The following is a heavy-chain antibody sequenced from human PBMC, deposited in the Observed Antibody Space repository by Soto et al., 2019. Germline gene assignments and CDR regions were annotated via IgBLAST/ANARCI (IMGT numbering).Heavy chain of an antibody. CDR2: IIPIFGTA. V-gene: IGHV1-69*13. CDR3: ARRADYYDSSGLDNWFDP. Sequence: SVKVSCKASGGTFSSYAISWVRQAPGQGLEWMGGIIPIFGTANYAQKFQGRVTITADESTSTAYMELSSLRSEDTAVYYCARRADYYDSSGLDNWFDPWGQGTLVTVSS. J-gene: IGHJ5*02. D-gene: IGHD3-22*01. CDR1: GGTFSSYA.